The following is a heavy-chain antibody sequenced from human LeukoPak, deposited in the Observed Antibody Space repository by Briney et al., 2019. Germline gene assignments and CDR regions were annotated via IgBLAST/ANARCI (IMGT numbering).Heavy chain of an antibody. V-gene: IGHV3-33*01. D-gene: IGHD6-19*01. CDR1: GFTFSSYG. CDR3: ATLSSGPTTPRYYFDY. Sequence: GGSLRLSCAASGFTFSSYGMHWVRQAPGKGLEWVAVIWYDGGNKYYADSVKGRFTISRDNSKNTLYLQMNSLRAEDTAVYYCATLSSGPTTPRYYFDYWGQGTLVTVSS. CDR2: IWYDGGNK. J-gene: IGHJ4*02.